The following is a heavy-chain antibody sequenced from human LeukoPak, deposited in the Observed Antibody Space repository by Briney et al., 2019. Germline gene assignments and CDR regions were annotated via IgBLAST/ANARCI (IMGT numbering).Heavy chain of an antibody. D-gene: IGHD2-8*02. CDR2: MNPNNGNT. CDR1: GYTFSNDD. Sequence: ASVRVSCKASGYTFSNDDINWVRQATGHGLEWMGWMNPNNGNTGYAQKFQGRVTITRNTSISTAYMELSSLRSEDTAVYYCARHGVLDYYYYYMDVWGKGTTVTVSS. CDR3: ARHGVLDYYYYYMDV. V-gene: IGHV1-8*03. J-gene: IGHJ6*03.